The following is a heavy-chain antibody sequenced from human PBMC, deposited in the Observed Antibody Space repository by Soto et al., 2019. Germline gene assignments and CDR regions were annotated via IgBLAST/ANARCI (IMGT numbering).Heavy chain of an antibody. V-gene: IGHV4-30-4*01. CDR1: GGSISSGDYY. D-gene: IGHD3-10*01. CDR3: ARDFGLGYGSGAYYYGMDV. J-gene: IGHJ6*02. Sequence: PSETLSLTCTVSGGSISSGDYYWSWIRQPPGKGLEWIGYIYYSGSTYYNPSLKSRVTISVDTSKNQFSLKLSSVTAADTAVYYCARDFGLGYGSGAYYYGMDVWGQGTTVTVSS. CDR2: IYYSGST.